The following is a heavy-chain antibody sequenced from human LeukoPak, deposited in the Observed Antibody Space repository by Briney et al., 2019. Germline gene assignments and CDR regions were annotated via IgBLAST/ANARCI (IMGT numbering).Heavy chain of an antibody. CDR1: GFTFTSSA. J-gene: IGHJ4*02. CDR3: AATYYDFWSGYYNFDFDY. V-gene: IGHV1-58*02. CDR2: IVVGSGST. Sequence: SVKVSCKASGFTFTSSAMQWVRQARGQRLEWIGWIVVGSGSTNYAQKFQERVTITRDMSTSTAYMELSSLRSEDTAVYYCAATYYDFWSGYYNFDFDYWGQGTLVTVSS. D-gene: IGHD3-3*01.